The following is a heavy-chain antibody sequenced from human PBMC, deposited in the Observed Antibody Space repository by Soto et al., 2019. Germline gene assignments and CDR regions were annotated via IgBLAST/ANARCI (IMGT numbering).Heavy chain of an antibody. J-gene: IGHJ5*02. V-gene: IGHV3-23*01. D-gene: IGHD1-1*01. CDR2: INIVGGNT. CDR3: TNNSCFPS. CDR1: GFTFSNYA. Sequence: VQLLESGGGLVQPGGSLRLACAASGFTFSNYAMSWVRQAPGKALQWVSSINIVGGNTNYADSVRGRFTMSRDDSKTTVFLQMNSLRAEDTAIYYCTNNSCFPSWGQGTLVTVSS.